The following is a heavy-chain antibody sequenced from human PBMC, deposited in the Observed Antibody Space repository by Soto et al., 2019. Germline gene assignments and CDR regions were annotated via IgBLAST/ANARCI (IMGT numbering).Heavy chain of an antibody. D-gene: IGHD2-21*02. CDR2: ILPSGGYT. Sequence: GASVEVSCKASGDTFTSYYMNWARQAPGQGLEWLRIILPSGGYTTYAQRFLRRVTMSSDTSTSTVHMELGSLTSEDTAVYYCARGGCIVVVPAAYDLWAQGTLGTVSS. V-gene: IGHV1-46*03. CDR3: ARGGCIVVVPAAYDL. J-gene: IGHJ5*02. CDR1: GDTFTSYY.